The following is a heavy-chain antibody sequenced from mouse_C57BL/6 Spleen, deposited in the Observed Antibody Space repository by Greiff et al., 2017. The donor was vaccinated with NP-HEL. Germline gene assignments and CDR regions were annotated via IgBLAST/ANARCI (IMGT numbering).Heavy chain of an antibody. Sequence: VQLQESGPGLVQPSQSLSITCTVSGFSLTSYGVHWVRQSPGKGLEWLGVIWSGGSTDYNAAFISRLSISKDNSKSQVFFKMNSLQADDTAIYYCARNHYYGSSYEGYYAMDYWGQGTSVTVSS. D-gene: IGHD1-1*01. J-gene: IGHJ4*01. V-gene: IGHV2-2*01. CDR3: ARNHYYGSSYEGYYAMDY. CDR2: IWSGGST. CDR1: GFSLTSYG.